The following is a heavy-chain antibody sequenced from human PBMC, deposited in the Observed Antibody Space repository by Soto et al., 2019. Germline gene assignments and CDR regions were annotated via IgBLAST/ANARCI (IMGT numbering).Heavy chain of an antibody. J-gene: IGHJ6*02. V-gene: IGHV3-49*03. D-gene: IGHD6-13*01. CDR1: GFTFGDYA. CDR3: TSAAGTWAEYYYGMDV. CDR2: IRSKAYGGTT. Sequence: GGSLRLSCTASGFTFGDYAMSWFRQAPGKGLEWVGFIRSKAYGGTTEYAASVKGRFTISRDDSKSIAYLQMSSLKTEDTAVYYCTSAAGTWAEYYYGMDVWGQGTTVTVSS.